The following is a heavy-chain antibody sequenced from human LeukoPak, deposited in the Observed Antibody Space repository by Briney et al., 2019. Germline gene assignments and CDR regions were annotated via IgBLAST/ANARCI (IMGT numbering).Heavy chain of an antibody. CDR2: ISYDGRNK. Sequence: GGSLRLSCAASGFTFSSYAMHWVRQAPGKGVEWGAVISYDGRNKYYADSVKGGFTISRENSKPTLYLQMHSLRAEDTAVYYCARDGAVAVSPPSFFDYWGQGTLVTVSS. D-gene: IGHD6-19*01. J-gene: IGHJ4*02. CDR3: ARDGAVAVSPPSFFDY. CDR1: GFTFSSYA. V-gene: IGHV3-30*04.